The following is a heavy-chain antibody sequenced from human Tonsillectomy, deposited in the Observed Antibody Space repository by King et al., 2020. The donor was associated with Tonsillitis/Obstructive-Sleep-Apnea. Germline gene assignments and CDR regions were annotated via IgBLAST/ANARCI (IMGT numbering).Heavy chain of an antibody. D-gene: IGHD2-2*01. J-gene: IGHJ6*03. CDR2: IIPPFGTA. Sequence: VQLVESGAEVKKPGSSVKVSCKASGGTFSSYEISWVRQAPGQGLEWMGGIIPPFGTANYAQKFQGRVTITADESTSTVYMDLSSLRAEDTAVYYCARQKVVPRSYYYSYMDVWGKGTTVTVSS. CDR3: ARQKVVPRSYYYSYMDV. V-gene: IGHV1-69*01. CDR1: GGTFSSYE.